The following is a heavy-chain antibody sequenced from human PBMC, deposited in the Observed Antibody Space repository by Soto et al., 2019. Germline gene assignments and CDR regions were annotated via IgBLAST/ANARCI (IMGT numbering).Heavy chain of an antibody. CDR1: GFTFSSYA. J-gene: IGHJ6*02. CDR2: ISGSGGST. CDR3: AKIVGALIDYYYGMDV. V-gene: IGHV3-23*01. D-gene: IGHD1-26*01. Sequence: PGGSLRLSCAASGFTFSSYAMSWVRQAPGKGLEWVSAISGSGGSTYYADSVKGRFTISRDNSKNTLYLQMNSLRAEDTAVYYCAKIVGALIDYYYGMDVWGQGTTVTVSS.